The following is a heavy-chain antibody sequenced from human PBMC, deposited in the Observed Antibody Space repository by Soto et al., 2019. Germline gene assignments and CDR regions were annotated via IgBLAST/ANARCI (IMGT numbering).Heavy chain of an antibody. V-gene: IGHV1-69*01. J-gene: IGHJ4*02. CDR1: GGTFSSYA. CDR2: IIPIFGTA. Sequence: QVQLVQSGAEVKKPGSSVKVSCKASGGTFSSYAISWVRQAPGQGLEWMGGIIPIFGTANYAQKFQGRVTITADESTSTAYMELSSLRSEDTALYYCASEALPIVVVPAATRYYFDYWGQGTLVTVSS. CDR3: ASEALPIVVVPAATRYYFDY. D-gene: IGHD2-2*01.